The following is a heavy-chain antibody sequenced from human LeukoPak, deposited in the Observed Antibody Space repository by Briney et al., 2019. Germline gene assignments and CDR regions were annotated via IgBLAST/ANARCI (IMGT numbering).Heavy chain of an antibody. CDR2: INIDGGST. V-gene: IGHV3-74*01. D-gene: IGHD6-13*01. Sequence: PGGSLRLSCAASGFTFSGYWMHWVRQAPGKGLVWVSHINIDGGSTSYADSVKGRFTISRDNAKNTLYLQMNSLRAEDTAVYYCARVYRIAIDGLDAFDIWGQGTMVTVSS. CDR1: GFTFSGYW. J-gene: IGHJ3*02. CDR3: ARVYRIAIDGLDAFDI.